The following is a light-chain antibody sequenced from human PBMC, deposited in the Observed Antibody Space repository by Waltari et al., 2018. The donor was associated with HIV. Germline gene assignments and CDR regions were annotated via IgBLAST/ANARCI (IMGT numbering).Light chain of an antibody. CDR2: DAS. V-gene: IGKV3-11*01. J-gene: IGKJ3*01. Sequence: EIVLPQSPATLSLSPGERATLSCRASQSVSTYLAWYQQQPGQAPRLLIYDASSRATGIPARFIGSGSGTDFTLTVSSLEPEDFAVYYGQQHSNWPLITFGPGTKVDVK. CDR1: QSVSTY. CDR3: QQHSNWPLIT.